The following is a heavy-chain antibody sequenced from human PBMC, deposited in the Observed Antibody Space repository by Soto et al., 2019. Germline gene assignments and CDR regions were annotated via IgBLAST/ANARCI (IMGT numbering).Heavy chain of an antibody. V-gene: IGHV3-73*02. Sequence: EVQLVESGGGLVQPGGSLKLSCAASGFTFSGSAVHWVRQASGKGLEWVGRIRSKANNYATAYAASVPDRLTIFRDDLKTTAYREMNTLKNQATCVYYCAIPQVYFGMDVCGQGTTVTVS. J-gene: IGHJ6*02. CDR1: GFTFSGSA. CDR3: AIPQVYFGMDV. CDR2: IRSKANNYAT.